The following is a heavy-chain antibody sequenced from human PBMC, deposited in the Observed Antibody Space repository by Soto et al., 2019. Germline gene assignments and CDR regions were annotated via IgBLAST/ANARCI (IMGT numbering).Heavy chain of an antibody. CDR2: VNYSGNT. J-gene: IGHJ3*02. D-gene: IGHD1-26*01. CDR3: ARDPTGTYGAFDI. Sequence: QVQLQESGPGLVKPSETLSLICTVSGDSISHYYWSWIRQPPGKGLEWIGYVNYSGNTRYNSSLNSRVTISVDTSANQFSLNLSSVTAADTAVYYCARDPTGTYGAFDIWGQGTMVTVSS. CDR1: GDSISHYY. V-gene: IGHV4-59*01.